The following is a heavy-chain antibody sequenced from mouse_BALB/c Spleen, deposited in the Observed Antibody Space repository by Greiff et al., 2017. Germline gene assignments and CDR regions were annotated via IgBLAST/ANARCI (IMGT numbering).Heavy chain of an antibody. V-gene: IGHV14-4*02. CDR3: NAGYYYGSSYAMDY. J-gene: IGHJ4*01. CDR2: IDPENGDT. CDR1: GFNIKDYY. Sequence: SGAELVRSGASVKLSCTASGFNIKDYYMHWVKQRPEQGLEWIGWIDPENGDTEYAPKFQGKATMTADTSSNTAYLQLSSLTSEDTAVYYCNAGYYYGSSYAMDYWGQGTSVTVSS. D-gene: IGHD1-1*01.